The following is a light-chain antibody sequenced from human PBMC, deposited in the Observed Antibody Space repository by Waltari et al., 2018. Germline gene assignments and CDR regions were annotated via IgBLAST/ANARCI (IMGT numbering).Light chain of an antibody. J-gene: IGKJ1*01. CDR1: QGISNY. V-gene: IGKV3D-20*02. CDR2: HAS. CDR3: QHYVNLPAT. Sequence: EVLLTQSPAPLSLSPAEGATLSCRASQGISNYLAWYHQKPGQAPRLLIYHASSRATGIPDRFSGSGSGTDFSLTISRLEPEDFAVYYCQHYVNLPATFGQGTKVEIK.